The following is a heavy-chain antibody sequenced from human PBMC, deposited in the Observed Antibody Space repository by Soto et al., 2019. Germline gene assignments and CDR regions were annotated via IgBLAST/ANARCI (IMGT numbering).Heavy chain of an antibody. V-gene: IGHV4-4*02. CDR2: IYHSGSI. J-gene: IGHJ4*02. CDR1: GGSISSSNW. Sequence: SETLSLTCAVSGGSISSSNWWSWVRQPPGKGLEWIGEIYHSGSINYNPSLKSRVTISVDKSKNQFSLKLSSVTAADTAVYYYARDDGHRRVPGGYWGQGTLVTVSS. CDR3: ARDDGHRRVPGGY. D-gene: IGHD1-1*01.